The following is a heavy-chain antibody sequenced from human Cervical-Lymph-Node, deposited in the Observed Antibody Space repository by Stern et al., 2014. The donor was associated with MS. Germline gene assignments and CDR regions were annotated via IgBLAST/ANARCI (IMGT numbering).Heavy chain of an antibody. D-gene: IGHD2-2*01. J-gene: IGHJ6*02. CDR1: GGSVSSDNYY. Sequence: QVQLQESGPGLVKPSQTLSLTCTVSGGSVSSDNYYWTWIRQHPGKGLEWIGHIYYSGPTYYNPSLKSRVTISIDTSKNQFSLNLNSVTAADTAMYYCARDQFTTSLDVWGQGTTVTVSS. CDR2: IYYSGPT. V-gene: IGHV4-31*03. CDR3: ARDQFTTSLDV.